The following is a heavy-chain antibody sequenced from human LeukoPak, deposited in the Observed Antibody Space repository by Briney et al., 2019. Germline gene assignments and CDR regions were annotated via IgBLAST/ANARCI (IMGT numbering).Heavy chain of an antibody. Sequence: SETLSLTCAVSGGSVSHSNWWTWVRQSPGKGLEWIGEVHPSEGTNYNPSLKSRVTISVDTSKNQFSLKLSSVTAADTAVCYCAREVSYDSSGYHDYWGQGTLVTVSS. D-gene: IGHD3-22*01. V-gene: IGHV4-4*02. CDR2: VHPSEGT. CDR3: AREVSYDSSGYHDY. J-gene: IGHJ4*02. CDR1: GGSVSHSNW.